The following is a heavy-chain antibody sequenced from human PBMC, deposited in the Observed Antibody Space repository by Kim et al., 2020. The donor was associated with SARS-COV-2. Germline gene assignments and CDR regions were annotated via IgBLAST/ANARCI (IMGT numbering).Heavy chain of an antibody. D-gene: IGHD3-10*01. Sequence: IYYADSVKGRFTISRDNAKNSLYLQMNSLRAEDTAVYYCATRGGPYGMDVWGQGTTVTVSS. J-gene: IGHJ6*02. CDR3: ATRGGPYGMDV. V-gene: IGHV3-21*01. CDR2: I.